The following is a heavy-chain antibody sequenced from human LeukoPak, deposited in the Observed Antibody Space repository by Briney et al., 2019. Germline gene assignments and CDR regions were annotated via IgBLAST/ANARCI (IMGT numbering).Heavy chain of an antibody. CDR1: GYTFTSYY. CDR3: ATYRALRFLEWLF. V-gene: IGHV1-46*01. D-gene: IGHD3-3*01. CDR2: IVPIFGTA. Sequence: GASVKVSCKASGYTFTSYYMHWVRQAPGQGLEWMGGIVPIFGTANYAQKFQGRVTMTEDTSTDTAYMELSSLRSEDTAVYYCATYRALRFLEWLFWGQGTLVTVSS. J-gene: IGHJ4*02.